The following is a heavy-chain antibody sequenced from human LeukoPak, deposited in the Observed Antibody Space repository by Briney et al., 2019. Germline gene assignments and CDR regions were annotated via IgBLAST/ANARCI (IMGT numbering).Heavy chain of an antibody. D-gene: IGHD6-13*01. CDR3: ARVIAAAGKYYFDY. CDR1: GDSLSDYF. V-gene: IGHV4-59*01. CDR2: NSGST. Sequence: SETLSLTCTVSGDSLSDYFWSWIRQPPGKGLEWIGYNSGSTNYNASLKSRVTILLVRSKNQFSLKLSSVTAADTAVYYCARVIAAAGKYYFDYWGRGTLLTVSS. J-gene: IGHJ4*02.